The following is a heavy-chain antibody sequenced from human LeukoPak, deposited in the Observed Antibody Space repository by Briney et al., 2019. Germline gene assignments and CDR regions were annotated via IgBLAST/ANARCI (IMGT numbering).Heavy chain of an antibody. CDR2: IRYSGTT. V-gene: IGHV4-39*01. CDR3: ATSDTVSTYNWFDP. CDR1: GGSISSNNYF. J-gene: IGHJ5*02. Sequence: SETLSLTCNVSGGSISSNNYFWGWIRRPPGKGLEWIGSIRYSGTTYYHPSLKSRVTLSVNTSKSQFSLNLSSLTAADTAVYYCATSDTVSTYNWFDPWGQGTLVTVS. D-gene: IGHD5/OR15-5a*01.